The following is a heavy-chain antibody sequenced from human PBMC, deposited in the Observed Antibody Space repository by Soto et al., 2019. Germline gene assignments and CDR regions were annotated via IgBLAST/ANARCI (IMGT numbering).Heavy chain of an antibody. V-gene: IGHV4-39*01. D-gene: IGHD6-13*01. CDR3: ESLRIEEAAKGWFDP. CDR2: IYYSGST. Sequence: HLQLQESGPGLVKPSETLSLTCTVSAGSISSSSYYWGWIRQPPGKGLEWIGSIYYSGSTDYNPSLKCRVTISVDTSKSLCSLKLSSVTAADTAVYYCESLRIEEAAKGWFDPWVEGALMVVS. CDR1: AGSISSSSYY. J-gene: IGHJ5*02.